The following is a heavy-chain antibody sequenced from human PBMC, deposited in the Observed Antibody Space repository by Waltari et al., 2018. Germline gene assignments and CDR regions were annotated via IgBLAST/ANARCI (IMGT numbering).Heavy chain of an antibody. Sequence: QVQLVQSGAEVKKPGASVKVSCKASGYTFTGYYMHWVRQAPGQGLEWMGRINPNSGETIYAQKFQGRVTMTEDTSTDTAYMELSSLRSEDTAVYYCATLGGVVAATSFDYWGQGTLVIVSS. V-gene: IGHV1-2*06. J-gene: IGHJ4*02. CDR3: ATLGGVVAATSFDY. CDR2: INPNSGET. D-gene: IGHD2-15*01. CDR1: GYTFTGYY.